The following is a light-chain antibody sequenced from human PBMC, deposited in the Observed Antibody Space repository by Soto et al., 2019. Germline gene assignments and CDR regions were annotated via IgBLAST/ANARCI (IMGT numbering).Light chain of an antibody. J-gene: IGKJ5*01. CDR2: GAS. Sequence: EVVMTQSPATLSVSPGERATLSCRASRTVSTNLAWYQQKPGQAPRLLIYGASTRATGIPTRFSGSGSETEFALTISGLQSEDFAVYYCQQYYDWPITFGQGTRLEIK. CDR3: QQYYDWPIT. CDR1: RTVSTN. V-gene: IGKV3-15*01.